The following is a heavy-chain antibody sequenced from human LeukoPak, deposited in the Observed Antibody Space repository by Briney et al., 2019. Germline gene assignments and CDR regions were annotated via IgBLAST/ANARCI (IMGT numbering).Heavy chain of an antibody. J-gene: IGHJ4*02. CDR3: ARGVAGTVHFDY. D-gene: IGHD6-19*01. V-gene: IGHV1-8*01. CDR1: GYTFTSYD. Sequence: ASVKVSCKASGYTFTSYDINWVRQATGQGLEWMGWMNPNSGNTGYAQKFQGRVTMTRNTSISTAYMELSRLRSDDTAVYYCARGVAGTVHFDYWGQGTLVTVSS. CDR2: MNPNSGNT.